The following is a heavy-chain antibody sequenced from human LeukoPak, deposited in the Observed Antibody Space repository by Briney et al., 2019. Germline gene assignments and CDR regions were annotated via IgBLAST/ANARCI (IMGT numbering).Heavy chain of an antibody. CDR2: IIPIFGTA. J-gene: IGHJ4*02. D-gene: IGHD6-13*01. CDR1: GGTFSSYA. CDR3: ARGNPGSYSSSWFVFDY. V-gene: IGHV1-69*05. Sequence: ASVKVSCKASGGTFSSYAISWVRQAPGQGLEWMGGIIPIFGTANYAQKFQGRVTITTDESTSTAYMELSSLRSEDTAVYYCARGNPGSYSSSWFVFDYWGQGTLVTVSS.